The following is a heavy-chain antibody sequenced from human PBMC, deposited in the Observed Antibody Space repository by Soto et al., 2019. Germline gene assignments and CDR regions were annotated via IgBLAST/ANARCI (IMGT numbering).Heavy chain of an antibody. CDR2: INHSGST. Sequence: SETLSLTCAVYGGSFSGYYWSWIRQPPGKGLEWIGEINHSGSTNYNPSLKSRVTISVDTSKNQFSLKLSSVTAADTAVYYCARGKGGYIWGSYGYTENILDYWGQGTLVTVSS. V-gene: IGHV4-34*01. J-gene: IGHJ4*02. CDR3: ARGKGGYIWGSYGYTENILDY. D-gene: IGHD3-16*01. CDR1: GGSFSGYY.